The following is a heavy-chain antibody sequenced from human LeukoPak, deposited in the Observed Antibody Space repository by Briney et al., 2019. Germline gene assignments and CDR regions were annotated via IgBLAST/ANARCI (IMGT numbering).Heavy chain of an antibody. J-gene: IGHJ4*02. Sequence: PGGSLRLSCVASGFTFSSYAMHWVRQTPGKGLQWMAVMSNDGSTKYYADSVRGRFTISRDNSKTTLYLQINSLRLDDTAVYYCARAMVRGVPFDYWGQGTLVIVSS. CDR1: GFTFSSYA. CDR2: MSNDGSTK. CDR3: ARAMVRGVPFDY. V-gene: IGHV3-30-3*01. D-gene: IGHD3-10*01.